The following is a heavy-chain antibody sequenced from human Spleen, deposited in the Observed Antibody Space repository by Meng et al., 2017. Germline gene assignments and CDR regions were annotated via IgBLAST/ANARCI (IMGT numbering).Heavy chain of an antibody. D-gene: IGHD6-19*01. Sequence: GESLKISCAASGFTFSDYYMSWIRQAPGKGLEWVSYISGSGTTTNYADSVKGRFTISRDNAKNSLYLQMNSLRVEDTAVYYCGREAINGWTDNWGQGTLVTVSS. CDR3: GREAINGWTDN. CDR2: ISGSGTTT. V-gene: IGHV3-11*04. CDR1: GFTFSDYY. J-gene: IGHJ4*02.